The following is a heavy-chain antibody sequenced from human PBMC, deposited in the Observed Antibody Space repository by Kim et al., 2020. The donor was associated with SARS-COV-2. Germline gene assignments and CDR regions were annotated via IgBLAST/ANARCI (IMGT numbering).Heavy chain of an antibody. CDR1: GGSISSSRYY. CDR2: LYYSGST. CDR3: ARQAREFPVRFNWCDP. V-gene: IGHV4-39*01. D-gene: IGHD3-10*01. J-gene: IGHJ5*02. Sequence: SETLSLTCTVSGGSISSSRYYWGWIRQPPGKGLEWIGCLYYSGSTYYNPSLKSRVTISVDTSKNQFSLKLSSVTAADTAVYYCARQAREFPVRFNWCDPLGQGTLVTVSS.